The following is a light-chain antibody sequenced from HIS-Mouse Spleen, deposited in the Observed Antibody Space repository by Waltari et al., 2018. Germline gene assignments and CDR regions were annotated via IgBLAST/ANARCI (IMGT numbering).Light chain of an antibody. Sequence: AIRMTQSPSSLSASTGDRVTITCRASQGIISSLALSPQKPGKAPKLLIYAASTLQSGVPSRVSGSGSAKDGTLTISCLQSEDFATYYCQQYYSYPYTFGQGTKLEIK. V-gene: IGKV1-8*01. CDR1: QGIISS. J-gene: IGKJ2*01. CDR2: AAS. CDR3: QQYYSYPYT.